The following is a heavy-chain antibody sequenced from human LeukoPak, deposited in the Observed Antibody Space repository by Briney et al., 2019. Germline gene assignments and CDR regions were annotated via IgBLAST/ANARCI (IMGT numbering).Heavy chain of an antibody. J-gene: IGHJ4*02. Sequence: GGSLRLPCAASGFTFSSYWMHWVRQAPGKGLVWVSRINSDGSSTSYADSVKGRFTISRDNAKNTLYPQMNSLRAEDTAVYYCARVLYSSSWYLFDYWGQGTLVTVSS. CDR2: INSDGSST. CDR1: GFTFSSYW. V-gene: IGHV3-74*01. CDR3: ARVLYSSSWYLFDY. D-gene: IGHD6-13*01.